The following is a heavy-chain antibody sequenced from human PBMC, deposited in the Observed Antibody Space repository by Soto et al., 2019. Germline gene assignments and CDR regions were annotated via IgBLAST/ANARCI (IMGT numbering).Heavy chain of an antibody. D-gene: IGHD1-20*01. CDR1: GYTFTGYY. CDR2: INPNSGGT. J-gene: IGHJ5*02. CDR3: ARRGYNWNLLDLDWFDP. Sequence: ASVKVSCKASGYTFTGYYMHWVRQAPGQGLEWMGWINPNSGGTNYAQKFQGRVTMTRDTSISTAYMELSRLRSDDTAVYYCARRGYNWNLLDLDWFDPWGQGTLVTVSS. V-gene: IGHV1-2*02.